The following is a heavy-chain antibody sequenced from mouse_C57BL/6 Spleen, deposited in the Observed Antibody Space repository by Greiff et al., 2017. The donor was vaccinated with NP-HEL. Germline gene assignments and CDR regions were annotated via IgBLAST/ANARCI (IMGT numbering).Heavy chain of an antibody. Sequence: EVQLQQSGPELVKPGASVKISCKASGYTFTDYYMNWVKQSHGKSLEWIGDINPNNGGTSYNQKFKGKATLTVDKSSSTAYMELRSLTSEDSAVYYCARRGLDYGYGVSYYFDYWGQGTTLTVSS. D-gene: IGHD2-2*01. CDR1: GYTFTDYY. CDR2: INPNNGGT. CDR3: ARRGLDYGYGVSYYFDY. V-gene: IGHV1-26*01. J-gene: IGHJ2*01.